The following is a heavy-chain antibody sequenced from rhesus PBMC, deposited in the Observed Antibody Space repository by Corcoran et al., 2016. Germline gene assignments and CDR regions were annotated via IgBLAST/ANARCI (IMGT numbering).Heavy chain of an antibody. V-gene: IGHV2-174*02. Sequence: QVTLKESGPALVKPTQTLTLTCTFSGFSLSTSGMCVGWIRQPSRTTLEWLAHNYWDDEKRYSTSLKSRLTISKDTSKNQVVLTMTNIDPMDTATYYCARLTAGTGPYYFDYWGQGVLVTVSS. CDR1: GFSLSTSGMC. CDR3: ARLTAGTGPYYFDY. CDR2: NYWDDEK. J-gene: IGHJ4*01. D-gene: IGHD5-24*01.